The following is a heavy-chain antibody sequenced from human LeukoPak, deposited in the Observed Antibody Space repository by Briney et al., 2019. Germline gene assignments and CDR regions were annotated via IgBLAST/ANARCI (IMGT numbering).Heavy chain of an antibody. J-gene: IGHJ3*02. CDR1: GITLSRYD. Sequence: GGSLRLSCAASGITLSRYDMHWVRQTTGEGLEWISAIGAAGDTYYSDSVKGRFTITRENAKNSLILQMNSLRAGDTAVYFCARHHGIWSGSRLSNAFDIWGQGTVVAVSS. V-gene: IGHV3-13*01. CDR2: IGAAGDT. CDR3: ARHHGIWSGSRLSNAFDI. D-gene: IGHD3-3*01.